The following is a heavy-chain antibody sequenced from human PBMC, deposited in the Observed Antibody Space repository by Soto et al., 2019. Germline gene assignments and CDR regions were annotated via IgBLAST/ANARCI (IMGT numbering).Heavy chain of an antibody. CDR1: GFTFSSYA. V-gene: IGHV3-30-3*01. CDR3: ARAGCDGGSCYTLVGLRYGMDV. CDR2: ISYDGNNK. D-gene: IGHD2-15*01. J-gene: IGHJ6*02. Sequence: QVQLVESGGGVVQPGRSLRLSCAASGFTFSSYAMYWVRQAPGKGLEWVAVISYDGNNKYYADSVKGRFTISRDNSKNTLYLQMNSLRAEDTAVYYCARAGCDGGSCYTLVGLRYGMDVWGQVTTVTVSS.